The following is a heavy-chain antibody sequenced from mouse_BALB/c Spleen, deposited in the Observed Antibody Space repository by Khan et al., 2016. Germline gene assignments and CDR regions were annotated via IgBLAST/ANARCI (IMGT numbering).Heavy chain of an antibody. J-gene: IGHJ1*01. CDR1: GYTFTDYN. V-gene: IGHV1S29*02. CDR2: IYPYNGGT. CDR3: ALSNDWYFDV. Sequence: VQLKQSGPDLVKPGASVKISCKASGYTFTDYNMHWVKQSHGKSLEWIGYIYPYNGGTGYNQKFKNRATLTVDNSSSTASMELRSLTSEDSAVNYCALSNDWYFDVWGPGTTVTVSS.